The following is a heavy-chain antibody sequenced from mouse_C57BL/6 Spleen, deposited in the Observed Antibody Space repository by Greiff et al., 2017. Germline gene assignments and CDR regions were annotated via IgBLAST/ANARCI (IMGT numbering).Heavy chain of an antibody. V-gene: IGHV5-9*01. CDR3: AELGRFAY. CDR2: ISGGGGNT. D-gene: IGHD4-1*01. Sequence: EVQRVESGGGLVKPGGSLKLSCAASGFTFSSYTMSWVRQTPEKRLEWVATISGGGGNTYYPDSVKGRFTISRDNAKNTLYLQMSSLRSEDTALYYCAELGRFAYWGQGTLVTVSA. J-gene: IGHJ3*01. CDR1: GFTFSSYT.